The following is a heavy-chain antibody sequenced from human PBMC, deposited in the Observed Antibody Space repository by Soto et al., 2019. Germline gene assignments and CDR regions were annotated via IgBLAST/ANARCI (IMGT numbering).Heavy chain of an antibody. D-gene: IGHD3-9*01. Sequence: QVQLVESGGGVVQPGRSLRLSCAASGFTFSSYAMHWVRQAPGKGLEWVAVISYDGSNKYYADSVKGRFTISRDNARNSQYLQMNSLRDEDTAVYYCAREDILGVRSFDYWGQGTLVTVSS. V-gene: IGHV3-30-3*01. CDR2: ISYDGSNK. CDR3: AREDILGVRSFDY. J-gene: IGHJ4*02. CDR1: GFTFSSYA.